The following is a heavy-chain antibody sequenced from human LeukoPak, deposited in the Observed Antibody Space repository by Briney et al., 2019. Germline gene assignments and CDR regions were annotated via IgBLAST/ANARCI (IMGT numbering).Heavy chain of an antibody. CDR1: GFTFSSYG. CDR3: AKGSIVGATSYYYLDV. Sequence: GGSLRLSCAASGFTFSSYGMSWVRQAPGKGLEWVSAISGSGGNTYYADSVKGRFTISRDNSKNTLYLQMNSLRAEDTAVYYCAKGSIVGATSYYYLDVWGTGTTVTVSS. J-gene: IGHJ6*03. CDR2: ISGSGGNT. V-gene: IGHV3-23*01. D-gene: IGHD1-26*01.